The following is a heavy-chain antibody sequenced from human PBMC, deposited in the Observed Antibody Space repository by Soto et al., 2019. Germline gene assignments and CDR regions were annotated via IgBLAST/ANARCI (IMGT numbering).Heavy chain of an antibody. CDR1: GFTFSSYW. J-gene: IGHJ3*02. CDR3: ARGNGHGFDI. Sequence: GGSLRLSCAASGFTFSSYWMHWVRQTPGKGLVWVSRITSHGSTTTYADSVKGRFTISRDNAKNTLYLQMNSLIAEDTAVYYCARGNGHGFDIWGQGTMVTVSS. V-gene: IGHV3-74*01. D-gene: IGHD2-8*01. CDR2: ITSHGSTT.